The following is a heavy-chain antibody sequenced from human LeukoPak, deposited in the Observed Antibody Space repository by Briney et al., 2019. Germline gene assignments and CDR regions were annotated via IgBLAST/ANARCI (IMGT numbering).Heavy chain of an antibody. Sequence: PSETLSLTCTVSGNSISSGDNYWSWIRQPPGKGLEWIGEINHSGSTNYNPSLKSRVTISVDTSKNQFSLKLSSVTAADTAVYYCGTGTEPHNWFDPWGQGTLVTVSS. CDR2: INHSGST. V-gene: IGHV4-39*07. CDR1: GNSISSGDNY. D-gene: IGHD1-14*01. J-gene: IGHJ5*02. CDR3: GTGTEPHNWFDP.